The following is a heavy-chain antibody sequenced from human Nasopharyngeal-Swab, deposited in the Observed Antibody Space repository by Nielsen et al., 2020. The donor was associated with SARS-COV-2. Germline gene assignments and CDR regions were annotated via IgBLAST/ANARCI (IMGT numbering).Heavy chain of an antibody. CDR3: VAEVTGISLSY. J-gene: IGHJ4*02. V-gene: IGHV3-49*02. D-gene: IGHD2-21*02. CDR2: IRSKTYGGTT. Sequence: WIRQPPGKGLEWVGSIRSKTYGGTTDYAASVKGRFTISRDDSKSVAHLQLNSLKSEDTAVYYCVAEVTGISLSYWGQGTLVTVSS.